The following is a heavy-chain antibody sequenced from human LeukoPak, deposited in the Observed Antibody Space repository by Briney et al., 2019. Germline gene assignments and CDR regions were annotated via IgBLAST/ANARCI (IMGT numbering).Heavy chain of an antibody. CDR1: GGSISSYY. Sequence: PSETLSLTCTVSGGSISSYYWSWIRQPPGKGLEWIGYIYYSGSTNYNPSLKSRVTISVDTSKNQFSLKLSSVTAADTAVYYCARVIKVVVPAAIRVWFDPWGQGTLVTVSS. CDR2: IYYSGST. CDR3: ARVIKVVVPAAIRVWFDP. J-gene: IGHJ5*02. V-gene: IGHV4-59*12. D-gene: IGHD2-2*02.